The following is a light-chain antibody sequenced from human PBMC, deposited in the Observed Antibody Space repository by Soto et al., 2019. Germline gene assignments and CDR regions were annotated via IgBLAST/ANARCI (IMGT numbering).Light chain of an antibody. CDR1: QSISSW. CDR3: QQASTFPLT. V-gene: IGKV1-12*01. CDR2: TAS. Sequence: DIQMTQSPSTLPPSVGDRVTISCRASQSISSWLAWYQQKPGKAPKLLIYTASSLQSGVPSRFSGSGFGTDFTLTISSLQPEDFATYYCQQASTFPLTFGGGTKVDIK. J-gene: IGKJ4*01.